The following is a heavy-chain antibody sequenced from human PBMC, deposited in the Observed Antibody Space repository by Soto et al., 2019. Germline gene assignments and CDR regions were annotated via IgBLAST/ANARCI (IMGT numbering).Heavy chain of an antibody. J-gene: IGHJ4*02. CDR2: IKHDGNEK. Sequence: EVQLVESGGGLVQPGGSLRLSCAASGFTFSSYWMSWVRQAPGKGLEWVANIKHDGNEKYYVDSVKGRLTISRDNAKNSLYLQMNGLRGEDGAVYYCAGGNSVAYWGQGTLVTVSS. D-gene: IGHD1-1*01. V-gene: IGHV3-7*04. CDR1: GFTFSSYW. CDR3: AGGNSVAY.